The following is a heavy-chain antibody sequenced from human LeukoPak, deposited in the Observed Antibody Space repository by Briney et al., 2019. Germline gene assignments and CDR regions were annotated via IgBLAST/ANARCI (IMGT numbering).Heavy chain of an antibody. V-gene: IGHV3-7*04. CDR1: EFTFNRYW. CDR2: IKHNGSEA. J-gene: IGHJ4*02. D-gene: IGHD3-10*01. Sequence: GGSLRLSCAASEFTFNRYWMSWVRQAPGKGLEWVANIKHNGSEAHYVDSVRGRFTISRDNAKNSLSLQMNSLNVDDTGVYFCTRDALFGSGRTHLDFWSQGTLVSVSS. CDR3: TRDALFGSGRTHLDF.